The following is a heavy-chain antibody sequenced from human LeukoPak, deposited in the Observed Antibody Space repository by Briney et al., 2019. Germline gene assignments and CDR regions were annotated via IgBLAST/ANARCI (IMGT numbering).Heavy chain of an antibody. CDR2: INPNSGGT. Sequence: GASVKVSCKASVYTFTGYYMHWVRQAPGQGLEWMGWINPNSGGTNYAQKFQGRVTMTRDTSISTAYMELSRLRSDDTAVYYCARDRQLLWFGEPGLFDYWGQGTLVTVSS. CDR1: VYTFTGYY. V-gene: IGHV1-2*02. CDR3: ARDRQLLWFGEPGLFDY. D-gene: IGHD3-10*01. J-gene: IGHJ4*02.